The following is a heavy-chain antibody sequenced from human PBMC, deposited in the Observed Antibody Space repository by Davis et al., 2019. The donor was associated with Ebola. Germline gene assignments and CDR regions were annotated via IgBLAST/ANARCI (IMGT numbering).Heavy chain of an antibody. CDR1: GFTFSSYA. Sequence: PGGSLRLSCAASGFTFSSYAMHWVRQAPGKGLEWVAVISYDGSNKYYADSVKGRFTISRDNSKNTLYLQMNSLRAEDTAVYYCARDRRYCTNGVCSLYYGMDVWGQGTTVTVSS. D-gene: IGHD2-8*01. V-gene: IGHV3-30-3*01. J-gene: IGHJ6*02. CDR3: ARDRRYCTNGVCSLYYGMDV. CDR2: ISYDGSNK.